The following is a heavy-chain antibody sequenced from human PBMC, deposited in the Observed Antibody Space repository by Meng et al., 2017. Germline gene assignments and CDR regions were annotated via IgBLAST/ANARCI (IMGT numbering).Heavy chain of an antibody. CDR1: GGSFSGYY. V-gene: IGHV4-34*01. CDR3: ARDRSRLSTVTLLFDP. CDR2: ISHSGTT. D-gene: IGHD4-17*01. Sequence: QLPLEQLGAGLLKPSDTLSLTCAVYGGSFSGYYWTWIRQPPGRGLEWIGEISHSGTTNYNPSLTSRVTISLDTSKSQFSLKLTSVTGADTAVYYCARDRSRLSTVTLLFDPWGQGTLVTVSS. J-gene: IGHJ5*02.